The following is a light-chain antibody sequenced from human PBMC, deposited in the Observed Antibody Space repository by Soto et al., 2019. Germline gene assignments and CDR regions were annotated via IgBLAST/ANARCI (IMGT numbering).Light chain of an antibody. CDR1: SSDVGGYNF. V-gene: IGLV2-14*01. Sequence: QSALTQPDSVSGTPGQSITISCTGTSSDVGGYNFVSWYQQHPDKAPKLMIYDVTNRPSGVSNRFSGSKSGNTASLTISGLQAEDEADYYCSSYTSISTYVFGTGTRSPS. CDR2: DVT. CDR3: SSYTSISTYV. J-gene: IGLJ1*01.